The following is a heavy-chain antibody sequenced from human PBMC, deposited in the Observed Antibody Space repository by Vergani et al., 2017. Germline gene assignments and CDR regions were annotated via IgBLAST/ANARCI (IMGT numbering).Heavy chain of an antibody. CDR3: ARSYSGYDAFDY. CDR1: GFTFSSYA. J-gene: IGHJ4*02. D-gene: IGHD5-12*01. Sequence: EVQLLESGGGLVQPGGSLRLSCAASGFTFSSYAMSWVRQAPGKGLEWVSSISSSSSYIYYADSVKGRFTISRDNAKNSLYLQMNSLRAEDTAVYYCARSYSGYDAFDYWGQGTLVTVSS. CDR2: ISSSSSYI. V-gene: IGHV3-21*01.